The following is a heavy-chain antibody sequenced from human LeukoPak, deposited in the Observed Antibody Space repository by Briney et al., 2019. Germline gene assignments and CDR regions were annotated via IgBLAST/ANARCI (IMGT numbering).Heavy chain of an antibody. CDR2: MNPNSGNT. CDR3: ARGEADVDIVATIHYYYYYMDV. Sequence: ASVKVSCKASGYTFTSYDINWVRQATGQGLEWMGWMNPNSGNTGYAQKFQGRVTMTRNTSISTAYVELSSLRSEDTAVYYCARGEADVDIVATIHYYYYYMDVWGKGTTVTISS. D-gene: IGHD5-12*01. J-gene: IGHJ6*03. V-gene: IGHV1-8*01. CDR1: GYTFTSYD.